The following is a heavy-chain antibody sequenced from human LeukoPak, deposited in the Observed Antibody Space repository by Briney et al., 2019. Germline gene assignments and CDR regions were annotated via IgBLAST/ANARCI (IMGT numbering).Heavy chain of an antibody. CDR3: ARDGAAENFDY. V-gene: IGHV4-39*07. J-gene: IGHJ4*02. Sequence: ASETLSLTCTVSGGSISSSSYYWGWIRQPPGKGLEWIGSIYHSGSTYYNPSLKSRVTISVDTSKNQFSLKLSSVTAADTAVYYCARDGAAENFDYWGQGTLVTVSS. D-gene: IGHD3-16*01. CDR2: IYHSGST. CDR1: GGSISSSSYY.